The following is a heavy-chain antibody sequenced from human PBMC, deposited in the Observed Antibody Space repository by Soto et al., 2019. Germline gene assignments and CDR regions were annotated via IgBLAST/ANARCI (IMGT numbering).Heavy chain of an antibody. D-gene: IGHD2-2*01. CDR2: INPSDSYT. J-gene: IGHJ4*02. Sequence: GESLKISCKGSGYSFISYWISWVRQMPGKGLEWMGRINPSDSYTNYSPSFQGHVTMSVDKSISTAYLQWSSLQASDTAMYYCARLGYCSSPSCYGFDFWGQGALVTVSS. CDR3: ARLGYCSSPSCYGFDF. CDR1: GYSFISYW. V-gene: IGHV5-10-1*01.